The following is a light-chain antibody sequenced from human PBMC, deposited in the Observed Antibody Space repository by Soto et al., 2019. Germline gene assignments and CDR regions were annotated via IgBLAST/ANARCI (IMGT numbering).Light chain of an antibody. J-gene: IGKJ5*01. CDR2: GAS. CDR1: QSVSSN. Sequence: EILITQSPGTLSLSPGERATLSCRASQSVSSNLAWYQQKPGQPPRILIYGASTRDTGIPARFSGSGSGTECTLTISRLQSEDFAVYYCQQYCDWPITFGQGTRLEI. CDR3: QQYCDWPIT. V-gene: IGKV3-15*01.